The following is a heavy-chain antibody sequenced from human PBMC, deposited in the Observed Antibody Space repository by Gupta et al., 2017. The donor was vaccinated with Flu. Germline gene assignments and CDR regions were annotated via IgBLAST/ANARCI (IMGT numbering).Heavy chain of an antibody. D-gene: IGHD3-3*01. V-gene: IGHV1-69*01. CDR2: IIPIFGTA. CDR3: ARSGDYDFWSGHAMDV. Sequence: PGQGLEWMGGIIPIFGTANYAQKFHGRVTITADESTSTAYMELSSLRSEDTAVYYCARSGDYDFWSGHAMDVWGKGTTVTVSS. J-gene: IGHJ6*03.